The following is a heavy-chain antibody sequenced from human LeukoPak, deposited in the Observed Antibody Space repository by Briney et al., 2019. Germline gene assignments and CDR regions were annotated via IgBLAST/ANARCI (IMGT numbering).Heavy chain of an antibody. V-gene: IGHV4-59*01. Sequence: SETLSLTCTVSGGSISSYYWSWIRQPPGKGLEWIGYIHYSGSTNYNPSLKSRVTISVDTSKNQFSLKLSSVTAADTAVYYCAREDSSSWYPGGFDYWGQGTLVTVSS. J-gene: IGHJ4*02. CDR2: IHYSGST. CDR1: GGSISSYY. D-gene: IGHD6-13*01. CDR3: AREDSSSWYPGGFDY.